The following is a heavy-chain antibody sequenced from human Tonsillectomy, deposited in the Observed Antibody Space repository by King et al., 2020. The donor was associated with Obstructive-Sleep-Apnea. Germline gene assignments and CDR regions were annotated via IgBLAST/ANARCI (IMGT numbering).Heavy chain of an antibody. J-gene: IGHJ4*02. CDR3: ARHRGTAMPYDY. Sequence: VQLQESGPGLVKSSETLSLTCTVSGGSISSYYWSWIRQPPGKGLEWIGYIYYSGNTNYNPSLKSRVTISVDTSKNQFSLKLSSVTAADTDVYYCARHRGTAMPYDYWGQGTLVTVSS. D-gene: IGHD5-18*01. CDR1: GGSISSYY. CDR2: IYYSGNT. V-gene: IGHV4-59*08.